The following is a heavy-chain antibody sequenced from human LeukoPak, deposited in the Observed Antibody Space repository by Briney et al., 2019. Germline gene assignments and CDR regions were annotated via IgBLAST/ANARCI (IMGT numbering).Heavy chain of an antibody. V-gene: IGHV3-23*01. D-gene: IGHD3-22*01. Sequence: PGGSLRLSCAASGFTFSSYAMSWVRQAPGKGLEWVSAMSGSGGSTYYADSVKGRFTISRDNSKNTLYLQMNGLRAEDTAVYYCAKDQTRYYDSFDYWGQGTLVTVSS. CDR2: MSGSGGST. CDR1: GFTFSSYA. J-gene: IGHJ4*02. CDR3: AKDQTRYYDSFDY.